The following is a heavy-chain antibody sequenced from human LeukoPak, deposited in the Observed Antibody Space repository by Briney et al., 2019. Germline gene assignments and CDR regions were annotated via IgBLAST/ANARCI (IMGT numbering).Heavy chain of an antibody. CDR3: ARVTYNGYAHWFDP. CDR1: GFIFNTYW. J-gene: IGHJ5*02. Sequence: GGSLRLSCAASGFIFNTYWMSWVRQAPGKGLEWVANIKQDGSGKYYVDSVKGQFTISRDNAKNSLYLQMNSLRAEDTAVYYCARVTYNGYAHWFDPWGQGTQVTVSS. V-gene: IGHV3-7*01. D-gene: IGHD5-12*01. CDR2: IKQDGSGK.